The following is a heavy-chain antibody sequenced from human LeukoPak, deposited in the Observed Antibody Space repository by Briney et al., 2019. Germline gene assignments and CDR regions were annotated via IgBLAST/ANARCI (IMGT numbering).Heavy chain of an antibody. CDR2: IWYDGSNK. D-gene: IGHD3-3*01. V-gene: IGHV3-33*08. CDR3: ARGGGNDFWSGYYSPAYDY. CDR1: GFTFSSYG. Sequence: PGRSLRLSCAASGFTFSSYGMHWVRQAPGKGLEWVAVIWYDGSNKYYADSVKGRFTISRDNSKNTLYLQMNSLRAEDTAVYYCARGGGNDFWSGYYSPAYDYWGQGTLVTVSS. J-gene: IGHJ4*02.